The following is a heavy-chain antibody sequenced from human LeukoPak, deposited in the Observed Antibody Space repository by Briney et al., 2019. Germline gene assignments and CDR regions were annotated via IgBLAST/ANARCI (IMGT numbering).Heavy chain of an antibody. V-gene: IGHV3-21*01. J-gene: IGHJ1*01. CDR1: GFTFSSYT. D-gene: IGHD2-15*01. Sequence: GGSLRLSCAASGFTFSSYTMNWVRQAPGKGLEWVSSISSSSSYIYYADSVRGRFTISRDNARNSLYLQMNSLRGEDTAVYYCARDENAYCSGGSCSYFQHWGQGTLVTVSS. CDR3: ARDENAYCSGGSCSYFQH. CDR2: ISSSSSYI.